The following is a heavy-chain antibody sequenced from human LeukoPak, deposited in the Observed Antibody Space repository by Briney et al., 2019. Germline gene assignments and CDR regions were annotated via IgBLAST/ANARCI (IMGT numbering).Heavy chain of an antibody. CDR1: GYTFSSFG. CDR3: ARGGGYCSGGGCYEFDY. J-gene: IGHJ4*02. D-gene: IGHD2-15*01. CDR2: ISAYNGDT. Sequence: ASVKVSCKASGYTFSSFGISWVRQAPGQGLEWMGWISAYNGDTNYAQKLQGRVTMTTDTSTSTAYMELRSLRSDDTAVYYCARGGGYCSGGGCYEFDYWGQGTLVTVSS. V-gene: IGHV1-18*01.